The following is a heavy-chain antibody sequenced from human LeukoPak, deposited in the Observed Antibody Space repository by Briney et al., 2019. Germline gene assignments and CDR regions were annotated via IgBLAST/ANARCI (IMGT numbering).Heavy chain of an antibody. CDR1: GGSISSSSYY. D-gene: IGHD6-13*01. J-gene: IGHJ4*02. Sequence: SETLSLTCTVSGGSISSSSYYWGWIRQPPGKGLEWIGSIYYSGSTYYNPSLKSRVTISVDTSKNQFSLKLSSVTAADTAVYYCARDTYRIAAAGSDYWGQGTLVTVSS. CDR2: IYYSGST. V-gene: IGHV4-39*07. CDR3: ARDTYRIAAAGSDY.